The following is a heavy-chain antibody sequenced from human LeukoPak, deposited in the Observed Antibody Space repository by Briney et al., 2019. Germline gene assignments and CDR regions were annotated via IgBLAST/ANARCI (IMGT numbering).Heavy chain of an antibody. CDR2: IRHDGSYK. CDR1: GFTFTSYG. V-gene: IGHV3-30*02. Sequence: GGSLRLSCVVSGFTFTSYGVHWVRQAPGKGLEWVASIRHDGSYKDYADSVKGRLTTSRDNSTNTLYLQMNSLRAEDTAVYSCAKSPWNGEFRAYFDYWGQGTLVTVSS. J-gene: IGHJ4*02. D-gene: IGHD3-10*01. CDR3: AKSPWNGEFRAYFDY.